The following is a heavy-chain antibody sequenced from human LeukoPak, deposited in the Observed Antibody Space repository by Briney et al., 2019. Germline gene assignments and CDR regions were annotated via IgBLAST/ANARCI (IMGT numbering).Heavy chain of an antibody. CDR3: ARGRVADSNYHYYYYMDV. CDR1: GGSISSYY. CDR2: IYYSGST. Sequence: PSETLSLTCTVPGGSISSYYWSWIRQPPGKGLEWIGYIYYSGSTNYNPSLKSRVTISVDTSKNQFSLELSSVTAADTAVYYCARGRVADSNYHYYYYMDVWGKGTTVTVSS. V-gene: IGHV4-59*01. J-gene: IGHJ6*03. D-gene: IGHD4-11*01.